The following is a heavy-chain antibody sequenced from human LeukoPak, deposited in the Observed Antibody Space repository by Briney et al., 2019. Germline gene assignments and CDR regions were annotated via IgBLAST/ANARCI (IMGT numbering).Heavy chain of an antibody. Sequence: ASVKVSCRVSGYTLTELSMHWVRQAPGKGLEWMGGFDPEDGETIYAQKFQGRVTMTEDTSTDTAYMELSSLRSEDTAVYYCATDTHYYDSSGYYDYWGQGTLVTVSS. V-gene: IGHV1-24*01. CDR3: ATDTHYYDSSGYYDY. D-gene: IGHD3-22*01. J-gene: IGHJ4*02. CDR2: FDPEDGET. CDR1: GYTLTELS.